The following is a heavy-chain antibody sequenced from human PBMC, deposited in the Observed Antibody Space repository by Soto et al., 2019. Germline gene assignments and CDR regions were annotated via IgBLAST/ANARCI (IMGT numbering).Heavy chain of an antibody. J-gene: IGHJ5*02. CDR3: ARTEDWFDP. Sequence: QVQLQESGPGLVKPSETLSLTCTVSGGSVSSGSYYWIWIRQPPGKGLEWIGYIYYSGSTNYNPSLKSRVTISVDTSKNQFSRKLSSVTAADTAVYYCARTEDWFDPWGQGTLVTVSS. CDR1: GGSVSSGSYY. V-gene: IGHV4-61*01. CDR2: IYYSGST.